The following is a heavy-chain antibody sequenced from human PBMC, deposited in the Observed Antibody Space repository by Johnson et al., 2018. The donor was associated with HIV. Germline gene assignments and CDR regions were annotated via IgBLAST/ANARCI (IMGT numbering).Heavy chain of an antibody. CDR3: ARAFLSHYYDSSGPVDI. CDR1: GFTVSSNY. Sequence: EMQLVESGGGLVQPGGSLRLSCAASGFTVSSNYMSWVRQAPGKGLEWVSVIHSDETDTTYADSVKGRFTISRDNARNTLYLQLNSLVAEDTAVYYCARAFLSHYYDSSGPVDIWGQGTMVTVSS. V-gene: IGHV3-66*01. D-gene: IGHD3-22*01. CDR2: IHSDETDT. J-gene: IGHJ3*02.